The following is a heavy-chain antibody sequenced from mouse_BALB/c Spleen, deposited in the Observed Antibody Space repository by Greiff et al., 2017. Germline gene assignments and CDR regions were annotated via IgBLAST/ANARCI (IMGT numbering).Heavy chain of an antibody. Sequence: QVQLQQSGPGLVAPSQSLSITCTVSGFSLTSYGVHWVRQPPGKGLEWLGVIWAGGSTNYNSALMSRLSISKDNSKSQVFLKMNSLQTDDTAMYYCARDHHYYGSSVAYWGQGTLVTVSA. V-gene: IGHV2-9*02. CDR2: IWAGGST. CDR3: ARDHHYYGSSVAY. CDR1: GFSLTSYG. D-gene: IGHD1-1*01. J-gene: IGHJ3*01.